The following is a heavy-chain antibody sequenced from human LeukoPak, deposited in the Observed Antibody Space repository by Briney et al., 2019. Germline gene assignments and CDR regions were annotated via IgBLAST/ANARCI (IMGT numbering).Heavy chain of an antibody. D-gene: IGHD2-2*01. J-gene: IGHJ6*02. CDR3: ARGGPYNLVPAAMFGYYYYYGMDV. CDR1: GGSFSSYG. V-gene: IGHV1-18*01. CDR2: ISAYNGDT. Sequence: ASVKVSCKTSGGSFSSYGINWVRQAPGQGLEWMGWISAYNGDTNYAQKLQGRVTMTTDTSTSTAYMELRSLRSDDTAVYYCARGGPYNLVPAAMFGYYYYYGMDVWGQGTTVTVSS.